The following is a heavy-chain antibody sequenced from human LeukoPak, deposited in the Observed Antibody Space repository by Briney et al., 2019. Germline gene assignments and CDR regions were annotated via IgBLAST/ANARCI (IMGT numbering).Heavy chain of an antibody. CDR3: ARSPHSIVGATNYFDY. V-gene: IGHV4-61*01. D-gene: IGHD1-26*01. J-gene: IGHJ4*02. Sequence: SETLSLTCIVSGGSISSSIYYWSWIRQPPGKGLEWIGYIYYSGSTNYNPSLKSRVTISVDTSKNQFSLKLSSVTAADTAVYYCARSPHSIVGATNYFDYWGQGTLVTVSS. CDR1: GGSISSSIYY. CDR2: IYYSGST.